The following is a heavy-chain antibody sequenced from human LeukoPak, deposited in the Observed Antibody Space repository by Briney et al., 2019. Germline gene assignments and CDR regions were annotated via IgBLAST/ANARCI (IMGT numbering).Heavy chain of an antibody. CDR1: GFTVSSNY. V-gene: IGHV3-66*01. J-gene: IGHJ3*02. D-gene: IGHD6-19*01. CDR3: AKDHEQCDAFDI. CDR2: IYSGGST. Sequence: GGSLRLSCAASGFTVSSNYMSWVRQAPGKGLEWVSVIYSGGSTYYADSVKGRFTISRDNSKNTLYLQMNSLRAEDTAVYYCAKDHEQCDAFDIWGQGTMVTVSS.